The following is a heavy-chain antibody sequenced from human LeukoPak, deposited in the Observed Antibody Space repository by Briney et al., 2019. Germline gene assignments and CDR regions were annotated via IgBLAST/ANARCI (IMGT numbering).Heavy chain of an antibody. J-gene: IGHJ4*01. Sequence: GGSLRLSCAASGFTFSAYSMNWVRQAPGKGLEWVSSISSGSSYIYYADSMKGRFSISRDNAKNSLYLQMNSLRAEDTAVYYCARVAAADAFDYWGQGTLVTVSS. V-gene: IGHV3-21*01. CDR1: GFTFSAYS. D-gene: IGHD6-13*01. CDR2: ISSGSSYI. CDR3: ARVAAADAFDY.